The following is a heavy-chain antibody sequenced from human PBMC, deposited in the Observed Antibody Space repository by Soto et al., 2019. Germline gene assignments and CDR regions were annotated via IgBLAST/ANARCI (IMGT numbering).Heavy chain of an antibody. J-gene: IGHJ4*02. CDR1: GFIFSDHF. CDR3: ARQGRDPH. V-gene: IGHV3-72*01. Sequence: GGSLRLSCAASGFIFSDHFMDWVRQAPGKGLEWVGRTKNKHNSYTTEYAASVRGRFTISRDDLKDSLYLQMNSLKASDTAMYYCARQGRDPHWGQGTLVTVSS. CDR2: TKNKHNSYTT. D-gene: IGHD2-15*01.